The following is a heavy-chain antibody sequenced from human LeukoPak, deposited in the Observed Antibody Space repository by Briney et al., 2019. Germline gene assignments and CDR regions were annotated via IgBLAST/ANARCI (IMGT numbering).Heavy chain of an antibody. Sequence: ASVKVSCKASGYTFTGYYMHWVRQAPGQGPEWMGWINPKSGGTNYAQKFQGRVTMTRDTSISTAYMELSRLTSDDAAVYYCARDSSDLLKYWGQGTLVTVSS. CDR2: INPKSGGT. D-gene: IGHD6-19*01. J-gene: IGHJ4*02. CDR3: ARDSSDLLKY. V-gene: IGHV1-2*02. CDR1: GYTFTGYY.